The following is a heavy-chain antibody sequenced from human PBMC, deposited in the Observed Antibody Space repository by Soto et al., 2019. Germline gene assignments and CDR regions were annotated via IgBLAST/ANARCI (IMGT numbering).Heavy chain of an antibody. V-gene: IGHV1-18*01. Sequence: ASVKVSCKASGYTLTNSGFSWVRQAPGQGLEWVGWIRVNNGDTHYAQKLQGRVTMTTDTSTSTAFMELRSLRSEDTAVYYCANALGLYYFDYWGQGTLVTAPQ. J-gene: IGHJ4*02. D-gene: IGHD2-8*01. CDR3: ANALGLYYFDY. CDR1: GYTLTNSG. CDR2: IRVNNGDT.